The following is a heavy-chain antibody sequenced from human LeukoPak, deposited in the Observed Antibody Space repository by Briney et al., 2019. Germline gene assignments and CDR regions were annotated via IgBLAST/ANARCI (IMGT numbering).Heavy chain of an antibody. V-gene: IGHV3-23*01. CDR3: AKDIVGEVRGVITFLPSLRNYGRDG. D-gene: IGHD3-10*01. Sequence: GGSLRLSCAASGFTFSSYAMSWVRQAPGKGLEWVSAISGSGGSTYYADSVKGRFTISRDNSKNTLYLQMNSLRAEDTAVYYFAKDIVGEVRGVITFLPSLRNYGRDGWGQATTVTVCS. J-gene: IGHJ6*02. CDR2: ISGSGGST. CDR1: GFTFSSYA.